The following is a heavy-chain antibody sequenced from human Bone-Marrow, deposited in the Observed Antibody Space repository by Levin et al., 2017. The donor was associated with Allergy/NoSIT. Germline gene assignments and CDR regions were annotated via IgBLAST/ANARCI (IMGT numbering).Heavy chain of an antibody. CDR1: GGSISSYY. CDR3: ARQATVTTSRYYYYMDV. Sequence: ASETLSLTCTVSGGSISSYYWSWIRQPPGKGLEWIGYIYYSGSTNYNPSLKSRVTISVDTSKNQFSLKLSSVTAADTAVYYCARQATVTTSRYYYYMDVWGKGTTVTVSS. J-gene: IGHJ6*03. V-gene: IGHV4-59*08. CDR2: IYYSGST. D-gene: IGHD4-11*01.